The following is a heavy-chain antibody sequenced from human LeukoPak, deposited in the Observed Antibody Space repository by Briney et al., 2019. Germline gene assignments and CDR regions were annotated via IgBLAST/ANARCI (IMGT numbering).Heavy chain of an antibody. J-gene: IGHJ3*02. CDR2: ISAYNGNT. CDR3: ARYSGRLAGAFDI. CDR1: GYTFTSYG. D-gene: IGHD1-26*01. V-gene: IGHV1-18*01. Sequence: ASVKVSCKASGYTFTSYGISWVRQAPGQGLEWMGWISAYNGNTNYAQKLQGRVTMTTDTSTSTVYMELSSLRSEDTAVYYCARYSGRLAGAFDIWGQGTMVTASS.